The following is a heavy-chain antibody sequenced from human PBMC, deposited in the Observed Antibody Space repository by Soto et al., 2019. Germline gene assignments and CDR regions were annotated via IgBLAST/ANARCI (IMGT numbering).Heavy chain of an antibody. J-gene: IGHJ4*02. Sequence: QVQLVQSGAEVQKPGASVKVSCKASGYTFTSYDINWARHATGQGLEWLGWMNPNSGNTGYAQKFQGRVTMTRNTSITTAYMELTSLRSEDTAVYDCARLGGVDPDYWCQGTLVTVSS. D-gene: IGHD3-16*01. CDR1: GYTFTSYD. CDR3: ARLGGVDPDY. V-gene: IGHV1-8*01. CDR2: MNPNSGNT.